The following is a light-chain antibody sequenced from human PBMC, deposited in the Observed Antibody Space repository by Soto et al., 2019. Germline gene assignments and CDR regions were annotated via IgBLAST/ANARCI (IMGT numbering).Light chain of an antibody. Sequence: QSALNQPASVSGSPGQSSTISFTGTISDVGGYHYVSWYQHHPGKAPKLMIYDVSNRPSGVSNRFSGSKSGNTASLTISGLQAEDEADYYCSSYTITSTYVFGTGTKVTVL. J-gene: IGLJ1*01. CDR2: DVS. CDR3: SSYTITSTYV. CDR1: ISDVGGYHY. V-gene: IGLV2-14*03.